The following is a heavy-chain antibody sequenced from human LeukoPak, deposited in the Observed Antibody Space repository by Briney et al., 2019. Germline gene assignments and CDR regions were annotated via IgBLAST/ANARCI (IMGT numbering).Heavy chain of an antibody. V-gene: IGHV4-34*01. CDR3: ARGHRNTIFGVVIIRPRNWFDP. J-gene: IGHJ5*02. D-gene: IGHD3-3*01. CDR2: INHSGST. CDR1: GGSFSGYY. Sequence: SETLSLTCAVYGGSFSGYYWSWIRQPPGKGLEWIGEINHSGSTNYNPSLKSRVTISVDTSKNQFSLKLSSVTAADTAVYYCARGHRNTIFGVVIIRPRNWFDPWGQGTLATVSS.